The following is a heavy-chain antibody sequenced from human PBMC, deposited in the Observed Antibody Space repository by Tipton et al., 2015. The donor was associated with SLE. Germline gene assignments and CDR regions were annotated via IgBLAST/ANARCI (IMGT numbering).Heavy chain of an antibody. CDR2: ISSSSSYT. CDR1: GFTFSDYY. V-gene: IGHV3-11*05. CDR3: ARVPEVVVPAAGFDY. Sequence: SLRLSCAASGFTFSDYYMSWIRQAPGKGLEWVPYISSSSSYTNYADSVKGRFTISRDNAKNSLYLQMNSLRAEDTAVYYCARVPEVVVPAAGFDYWGQGTLVTVS. D-gene: IGHD2-2*01. J-gene: IGHJ4*02.